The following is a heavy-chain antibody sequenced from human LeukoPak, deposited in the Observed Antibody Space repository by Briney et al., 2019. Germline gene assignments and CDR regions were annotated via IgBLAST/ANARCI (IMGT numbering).Heavy chain of an antibody. Sequence: ASVKVSCKVSGYTLTELSMHWVRQAPGKGLEWMGGFDPEDGETIYAQKFQSRVTMTEDTSTDTAYMELSSLRSEDTAVYYCATTGKGYGSSGYRNDAFDIWGQGTMVTVSS. CDR2: FDPEDGET. V-gene: IGHV1-24*01. D-gene: IGHD3-22*01. CDR1: GYTLTELS. J-gene: IGHJ3*02. CDR3: ATTGKGYGSSGYRNDAFDI.